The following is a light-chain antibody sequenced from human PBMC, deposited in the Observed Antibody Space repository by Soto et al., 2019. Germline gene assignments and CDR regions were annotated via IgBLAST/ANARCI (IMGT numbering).Light chain of an antibody. Sequence: QSALTEHPSASGSPGQSVAIFCTGTSSDVGGYNYVSWYQQHPGKAPKLMIYEVNKRPSGVPDRFSGSKSGNTASLTVSGLHAEDEADYYCSSYAGSNNHVFGTGTKVTVL. CDR2: EVN. J-gene: IGLJ1*01. CDR3: SSYAGSNNHV. CDR1: SSDVGGYNY. V-gene: IGLV2-8*01.